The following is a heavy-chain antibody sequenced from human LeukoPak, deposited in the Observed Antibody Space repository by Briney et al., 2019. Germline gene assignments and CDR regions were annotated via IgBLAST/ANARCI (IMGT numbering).Heavy chain of an antibody. CDR3: ARGQSIAAAGAFDY. D-gene: IGHD6-13*01. CDR1: GGSISSSNW. V-gene: IGHV4-4*02. CDR2: IYHSGST. J-gene: IGHJ4*02. Sequence: PSETLSLTCAVSGGSISSSNWWSWVRQPPGKGLEWIGEIYHSGSTNYNPSLKSRVTISVDKSKNQFSLELSSVTAADTAVYYCARGQSIAAAGAFDYWGQGTLVTVSS.